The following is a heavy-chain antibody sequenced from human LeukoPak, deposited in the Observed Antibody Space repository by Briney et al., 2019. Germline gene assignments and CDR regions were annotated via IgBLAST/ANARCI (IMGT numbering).Heavy chain of an antibody. CDR3: ARGPYGDPTHYCDY. V-gene: IGHV3-64*01. J-gene: IGHJ4*02. CDR2: ISSNGGST. D-gene: IGHD4-17*01. Sequence: GGSLRLSCAASGFTFSSYAMYWVRQAPGSGLDYVSGISSNGGSTCYANSVKGRFTISRDYSKNTLHLQMGSLRPDDTGVYYCARGPYGDPTHYCDYWGQGTLVTVSS. CDR1: GFTFSSYA.